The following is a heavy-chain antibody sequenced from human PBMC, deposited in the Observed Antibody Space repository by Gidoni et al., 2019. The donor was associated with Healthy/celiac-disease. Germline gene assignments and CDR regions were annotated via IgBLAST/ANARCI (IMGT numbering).Heavy chain of an antibody. Sequence: EVQLVESGGGLVKPGGSLSLSCAASGFTFSNAWMSWVRQAPGKGLEWVGRIKSKTDGGTTDYAAPVKGRFTISRDDSKNTLYLQMNSLKTEDTAVYYCTTYGGEITDDYGDYYYYYGMDVWGQGTTVTVSS. CDR3: TTYGGEITDDYGDYYYYYGMDV. CDR1: GFTFSNAW. CDR2: IKSKTDGGTT. V-gene: IGHV3-15*01. D-gene: IGHD4-17*01. J-gene: IGHJ6*02.